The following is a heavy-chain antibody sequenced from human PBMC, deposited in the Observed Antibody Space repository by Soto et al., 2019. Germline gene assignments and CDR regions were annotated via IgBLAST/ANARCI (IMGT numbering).Heavy chain of an antibody. CDR1: GGSISSSSYY. Sequence: PETLSLTCTVSGGSISSSSYYWGWIRQPPGKGLEWIGSIYYSGSTYYNPSLKSRVTISVDTSKNQFSLKLSSVTAADTAVYYCASHPFHYYGSGSYSTNYYYYYMDVWGKGTTVTVSS. V-gene: IGHV4-39*01. CDR2: IYYSGST. CDR3: ASHPFHYYGSGSYSTNYYYYYMDV. J-gene: IGHJ6*03. D-gene: IGHD3-10*01.